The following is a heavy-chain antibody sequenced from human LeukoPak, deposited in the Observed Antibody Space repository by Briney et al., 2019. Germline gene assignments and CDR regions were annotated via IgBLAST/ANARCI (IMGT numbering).Heavy chain of an antibody. CDR3: AKDWPAGPS. Sequence: GGSLRLSCEAPQFSFMSYSMTWVRQAPGKGLEWVSAISGSGGSTYYADSVKGRFTISRDNSKNTLYLQMNSLRAEDTAVYYCAKDWPAGPSWGQGTLVTVSS. V-gene: IGHV3-23*01. J-gene: IGHJ4*02. D-gene: IGHD6-13*01. CDR2: ISGSGGST. CDR1: QFSFMSYS.